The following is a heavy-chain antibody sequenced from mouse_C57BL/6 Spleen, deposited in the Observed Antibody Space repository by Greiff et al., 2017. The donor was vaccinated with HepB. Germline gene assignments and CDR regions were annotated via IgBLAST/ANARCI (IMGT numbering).Heavy chain of an antibody. D-gene: IGHD1-1*01. CDR1: GYTFTSYW. Sequence: VQLQESGAELVKPGASVKMSCKASGYTFTSYWITWVKQRPGQGLEWIGDIYPGSGSTNYNEKFKSKATLTVDTSSSTAYMQLSSLTSEDSAVYYCAYYYGSPFAYWGQGTLVTVSA. CDR2: IYPGSGST. V-gene: IGHV1-55*01. CDR3: AYYYGSPFAY. J-gene: IGHJ3*01.